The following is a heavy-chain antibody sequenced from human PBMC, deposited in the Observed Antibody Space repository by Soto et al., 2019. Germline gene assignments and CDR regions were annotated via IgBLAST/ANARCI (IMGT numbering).Heavy chain of an antibody. J-gene: IGHJ6*02. CDR1: GGTFSSYA. CDR3: ARDMRGYYYGMDV. V-gene: IGHV1-69*13. CDR2: IIPIFGTA. Sequence: SVKVSCKASGGTFSSYAISWVRQAPGQGLEWMGGIIPIFGTANYAQKFQGRVTITADESTSTAYMELSSLRSEDTAVYYCARDMRGYYYGMDVRGQGTTVTVSS. D-gene: IGHD2-2*01.